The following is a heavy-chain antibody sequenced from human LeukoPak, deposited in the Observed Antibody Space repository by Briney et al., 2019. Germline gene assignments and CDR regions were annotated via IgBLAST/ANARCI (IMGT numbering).Heavy chain of an antibody. CDR1: GGTFSSCA. V-gene: IGHV1-69*04. J-gene: IGHJ1*01. CDR2: IIPILGIA. D-gene: IGHD3-22*01. Sequence: SVKVSCKASGGTFSSCAISWVRQAPGQGLEWMGRIIPILGIANYAQKFQGRVTITADKSTSTAYMELSSLRSEDTAVYYCARTGHYYDSSGYYSEYFQHWGQGTLVTVSS. CDR3: ARTGHYYDSSGYYSEYFQH.